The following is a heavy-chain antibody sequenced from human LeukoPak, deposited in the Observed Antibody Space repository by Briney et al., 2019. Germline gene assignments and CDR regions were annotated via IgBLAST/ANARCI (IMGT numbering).Heavy chain of an antibody. V-gene: IGHV3-30*02. J-gene: IGHJ3*02. D-gene: IGHD1-26*01. CDR2: IRHDGSNK. Sequence: GGSLRLSCAASGFTFNSYGMHWVRQAPGKGLEWVAFIRHDGSNKYYADSVKGRFTISRDDSKNTLYLQMNSLRAEDTAVYYCAKDHSGGYSTAFDIWGQGTMVTVSS. CDR1: GFTFNSYG. CDR3: AKDHSGGYSTAFDI.